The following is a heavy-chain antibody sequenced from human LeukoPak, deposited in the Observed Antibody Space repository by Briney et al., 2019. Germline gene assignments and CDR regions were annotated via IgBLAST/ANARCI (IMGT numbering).Heavy chain of an antibody. CDR3: ARRESGYPFDY. Sequence: SETLSLTCTVSGGSINSNSYYWGWIRQPPGKGLEWIGYIYYSGCTNYNPSLKSRVTISVDTSKNQFSLKLSSVTAPDTAVYYCARRESGYPFDYWGQGTLVTVSS. CDR1: GGSINSNSYY. V-gene: IGHV4-61*05. D-gene: IGHD5-12*01. J-gene: IGHJ4*02. CDR2: IYYSGCT.